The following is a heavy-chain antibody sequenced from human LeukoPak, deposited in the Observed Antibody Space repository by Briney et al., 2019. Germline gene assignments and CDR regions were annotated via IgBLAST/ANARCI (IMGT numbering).Heavy chain of an antibody. CDR3: ARPLLISWKFDF. J-gene: IGHJ4*02. D-gene: IGHD6-13*01. V-gene: IGHV3-23*01. CDR1: GFTFNNYA. Sequence: GGSLRLSCAASGFTFNNYAVSWDRQAPGKGLEWVSFISGGGVTTSYADSVKGRFTISRDNSKNTLYLQMNSLRAADTAVYYCARPLLISWKFDFWGQGTLLTVSS. CDR2: ISGGGVTT.